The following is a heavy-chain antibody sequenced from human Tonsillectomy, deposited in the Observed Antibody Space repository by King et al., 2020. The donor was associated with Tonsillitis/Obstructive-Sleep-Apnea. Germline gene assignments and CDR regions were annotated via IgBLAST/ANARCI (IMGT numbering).Heavy chain of an antibody. CDR1: GFTFSSYW. CDR2: IKQDGSEK. CDR3: ARLRGSGSYFTYYYYYMDV. J-gene: IGHJ6*03. Sequence: VQLVESGGGLVQPGGSLRLSCAASGFTFSSYWMSWVRQAPGKGLEWVANIKQDGSEKYYVDSVKGRFTISRDNAKNSLYLQMNSLRAEDTAVYYCARLRGSGSYFTYYYYYMDVWGKGTTVTVSS. D-gene: IGHD3-10*01. V-gene: IGHV3-7*01.